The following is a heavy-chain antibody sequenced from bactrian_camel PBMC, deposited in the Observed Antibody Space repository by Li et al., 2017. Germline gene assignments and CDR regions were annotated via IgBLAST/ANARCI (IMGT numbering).Heavy chain of an antibody. J-gene: IGHJ4*01. CDR3: APGLHH. CDR1: GFAFSSYA. CDR2: LNSGGGST. Sequence: DVQLVESGGGLVQPGGSLRLSCAASGFAFSSYAMSWVRQAPGKGLEWVSALNSGGGSTYYAPFVKGRFTISRDNAKNTLYLQMNSLQSEDTAVYYCAPGLHHWGQGTQVTVS. V-gene: IGHV3S31*01. D-gene: IGHD6*01.